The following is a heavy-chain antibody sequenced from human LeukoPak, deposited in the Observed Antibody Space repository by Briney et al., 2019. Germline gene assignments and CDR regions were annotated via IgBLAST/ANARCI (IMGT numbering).Heavy chain of an antibody. D-gene: IGHD6-19*01. CDR1: GSGFTFNNYW. V-gene: IGHV3-74*01. CDR2: INADGSTT. CDR3: ATLISGWSLY. J-gene: IGHJ4*02. Sequence: PGGSLRLSCAASGSGFTFNNYWMHWVRQAPGKGLVWASRINADGSTTSYADSVRGRFTISRDNAKNTLYLQMNSLRAEDTAVYYCATLISGWSLYWGQGTLVAVSS.